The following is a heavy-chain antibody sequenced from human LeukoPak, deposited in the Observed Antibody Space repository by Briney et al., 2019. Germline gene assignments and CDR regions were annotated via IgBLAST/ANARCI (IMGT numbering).Heavy chain of an antibody. V-gene: IGHV4-61*08. CDR3: ARLYYDILTGYLHFDY. Sequence: SETLSLTCTVSGGSISSGGYHWSWIRQPPGKGLEWIGYIYYSGSTNYNPSLKSRVTISVDTSKNQFSLKLSSVTAADTAVYYCARLYYDILTGYLHFDYWGQGTLVTVSS. D-gene: IGHD3-9*01. J-gene: IGHJ4*02. CDR1: GGSISSGGYH. CDR2: IYYSGST.